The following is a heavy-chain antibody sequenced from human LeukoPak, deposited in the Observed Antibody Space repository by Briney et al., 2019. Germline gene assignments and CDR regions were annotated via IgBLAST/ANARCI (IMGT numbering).Heavy chain of an antibody. CDR3: ARAGYSSGWYYFDY. CDR2: INSDGSIT. Sequence: PGGSLRLSCAASGFTFSSYWMHSVRQAPGKGLVWVSRINSDGSITSYADSVKGRFTISRDNAKNTLYLQMNSLRAEDTAVYYCARAGYSSGWYYFDYWGQGTLVTVSS. CDR1: GFTFSSYW. J-gene: IGHJ4*02. V-gene: IGHV3-74*01. D-gene: IGHD6-19*01.